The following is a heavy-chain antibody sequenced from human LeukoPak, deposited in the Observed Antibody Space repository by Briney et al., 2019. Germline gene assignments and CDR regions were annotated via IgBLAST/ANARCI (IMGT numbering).Heavy chain of an antibody. CDR3: TRGIAVAAEARGRDYFDY. V-gene: IGHV3-49*03. CDR2: IRSKAYGGKT. D-gene: IGHD6-19*01. Sequence: GGSLRLSYTASGFTFGDYAMSWFRQAPGKGLEGGGFIRSKAYGGKTEYAASVKGRFNISRDDSKSIAYLQMNSLKTEDTAVYYCTRGIAVAAEARGRDYFDYWGQGTLVTVSS. J-gene: IGHJ4*02. CDR1: GFTFGDYA.